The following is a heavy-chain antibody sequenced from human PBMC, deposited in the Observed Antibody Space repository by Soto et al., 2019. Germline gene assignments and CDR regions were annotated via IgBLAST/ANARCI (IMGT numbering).Heavy chain of an antibody. J-gene: IGHJ4*02. Sequence: GGSLRLSCAASGFTFSSYAMSWVRQAPGKGLEWVSAISGSGGSTYYADSVKGRFTISRDNSKNTLYLQMNSLRAEDTAVYYCATISRGITMVRGVIMDLDYWGQGTLVTVSS. D-gene: IGHD3-10*01. CDR2: ISGSGGST. V-gene: IGHV3-23*01. CDR1: GFTFSSYA. CDR3: ATISRGITMVRGVIMDLDY.